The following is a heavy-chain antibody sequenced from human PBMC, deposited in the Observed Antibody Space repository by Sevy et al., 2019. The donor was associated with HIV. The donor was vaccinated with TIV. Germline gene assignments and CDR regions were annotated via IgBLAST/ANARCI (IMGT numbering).Heavy chain of an antibody. D-gene: IGHD4-4*01. CDR1: GVSISGYY. Sequence: SETLSLTCSVSGVSISGYYWSWIRQPPGKGLEWIRYIYYNGRTNYKPSLKSRVTISVDTSKNQFSLKVNSVTAADTAVYYCARAYSEYYYGMDVWGQGTTVTVSS. CDR2: IYYNGRT. CDR3: ARAYSEYYYGMDV. V-gene: IGHV4-59*01. J-gene: IGHJ6*02.